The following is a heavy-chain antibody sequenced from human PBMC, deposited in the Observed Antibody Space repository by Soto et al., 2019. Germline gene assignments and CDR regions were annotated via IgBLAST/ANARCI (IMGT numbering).Heavy chain of an antibody. Sequence: GGSLRLSCAASGFTFNTYSMNWVRQAPGKGLEWVSYISSGTMYYADSVKGRFTISRDNAKNSLYLEMNSLRDEDTAVYYCARSSGARYYYAMDVWGQGTTVTVSS. J-gene: IGHJ6*02. D-gene: IGHD2-15*01. CDR2: ISSGTM. CDR3: ARSSGARYYYAMDV. CDR1: GFTFNTYS. V-gene: IGHV3-48*02.